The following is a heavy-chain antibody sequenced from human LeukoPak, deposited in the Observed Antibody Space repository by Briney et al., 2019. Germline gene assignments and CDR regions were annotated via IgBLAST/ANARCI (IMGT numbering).Heavy chain of an antibody. D-gene: IGHD3-22*01. CDR2: ISGSGGST. V-gene: IGHV3-23*01. CDR3: ANDGAYYDSSTDAFDI. Sequence: GGSLRLSCAASGFTFSSYGMSWVRQAPGKGLEWVSAISGSGGSTYYADSVKGRFIISRDNSKNTLYLQMNSLRAEDTAVYYCANDGAYYDSSTDAFDIWGQGAMVTVSS. CDR1: GFTFSSYG. J-gene: IGHJ3*02.